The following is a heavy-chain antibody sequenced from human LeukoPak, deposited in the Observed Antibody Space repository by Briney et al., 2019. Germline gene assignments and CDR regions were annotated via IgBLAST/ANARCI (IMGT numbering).Heavy chain of an antibody. J-gene: IGHJ4*02. CDR3: ARHTIPGGLQYYFDY. D-gene: IGHD3-10*01. CDR1: GGTFSSYA. V-gene: IGHV1-69*06. Sequence: ASVKVSCKASGGTFSSYAISWVRQAPGQGLEWMGGIIPIFGTANYAQKFQGRVMLTADKSTSTAYMELSSLRSEDTAVYYCARHTIPGGLQYYFDYWGQGTLVTVSS. CDR2: IIPIFGTA.